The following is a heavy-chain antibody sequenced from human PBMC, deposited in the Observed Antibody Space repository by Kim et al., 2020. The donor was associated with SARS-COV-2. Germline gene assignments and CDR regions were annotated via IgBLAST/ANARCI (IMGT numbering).Heavy chain of an antibody. CDR1: GFTFINAW. CDR2: IKSKTDGGTT. J-gene: IGHJ4*02. V-gene: IGHV3-15*01. D-gene: IGHD3-3*01. CDR3: ASGIEDGDYADY. Sequence: GGSLRLSCAASGFTFINAWMTWVRQAPGKGLEWVGRIKSKTDGGTTDYATPVQGRFTISRDDSKNTLYLQMDSLRTEDTAVYYCASGIEDGDYADYWGQG.